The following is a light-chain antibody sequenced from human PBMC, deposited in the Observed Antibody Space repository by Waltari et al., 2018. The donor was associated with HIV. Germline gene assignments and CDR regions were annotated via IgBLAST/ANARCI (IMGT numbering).Light chain of an antibody. CDR3: QQYNEWPLT. CDR2: GAS. J-gene: IGKJ4*01. V-gene: IGKV3-15*01. Sequence: EIVMTQSPATLSVSPGERATLSCRASQSVDYKLAWYQQKPGQAPRLLIYGASIRATAISAKFSGSGSGTAFTLTISNLQSEDCAFYYCQQYNEWPLTFGGGTKVEI. CDR1: QSVDYK.